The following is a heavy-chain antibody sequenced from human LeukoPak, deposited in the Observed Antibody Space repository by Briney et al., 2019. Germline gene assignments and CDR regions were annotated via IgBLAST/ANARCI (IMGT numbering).Heavy chain of an antibody. V-gene: IGHV3-30*02. CDR2: IRYDGSIT. D-gene: IGHD2-8*01. CDR1: GFIFSYNG. Sequence: GGSLRLSCAASGFIFSYNGMHWVRQGPGKGLEWVAFIRYDGSITYYADSVKGRFTISRDNSKNTLYLQMNSLKAEDTAAYYCAKDLIDWGQGTLVTVSS. CDR3: AKDLID. J-gene: IGHJ4*02.